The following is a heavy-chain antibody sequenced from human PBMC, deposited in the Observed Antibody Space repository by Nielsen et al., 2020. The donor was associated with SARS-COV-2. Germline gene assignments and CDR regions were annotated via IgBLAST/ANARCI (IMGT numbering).Heavy chain of an antibody. Sequence: GESLKISCAASGFTFSDYYMSWIRQAPGKGLEWVSYISSSSSYTNYADSVKGRFTISRDNAKNSLYLQMNSLRAEDTAVYYCARDSGSGYDFDYWGQGTLVTVS. V-gene: IGHV3-11*05. D-gene: IGHD5-12*01. CDR2: ISSSSSYT. CDR1: GFTFSDYY. CDR3: ARDSGSGYDFDY. J-gene: IGHJ4*02.